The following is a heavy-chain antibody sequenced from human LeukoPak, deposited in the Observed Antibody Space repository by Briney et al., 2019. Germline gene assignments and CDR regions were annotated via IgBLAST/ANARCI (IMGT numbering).Heavy chain of an antibody. J-gene: IGHJ6*02. CDR3: AREWGTRSTYYYYGMDV. CDR1: GGSISSSSYY. CDR2: FYYSGST. D-gene: IGHD1-1*01. V-gene: IGHV4-39*07. Sequence: SETLSLTCTVSGGSISSSSYYWGWIRQPPGKGLEWIGSFYYSGSTYYNPSLKSRVTISVDTSKNQFSLKLSSVTAADTAVYYCAREWGTRSTYYYYGMDVWGQGTTVTVSS.